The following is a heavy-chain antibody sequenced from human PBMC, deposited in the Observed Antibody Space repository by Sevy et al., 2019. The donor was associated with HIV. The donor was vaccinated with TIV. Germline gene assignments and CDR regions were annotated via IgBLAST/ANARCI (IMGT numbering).Heavy chain of an antibody. CDR1: GFTFSSYG. CDR2: IWYDGSNK. D-gene: IGHD6-6*01. J-gene: IGHJ6*02. V-gene: IGHV3-33*01. Sequence: GGSLRLSCAASGFTFSSYGMHWVRQAPGKGLEWVAVIWYDGSNKYYADSVKGRFTISRHNSKNTLYLQMNSLRAEDTAVYYCARVPILQAARVFYYYGMDVWGQGTTVTVSS. CDR3: ARVPILQAARVFYYYGMDV.